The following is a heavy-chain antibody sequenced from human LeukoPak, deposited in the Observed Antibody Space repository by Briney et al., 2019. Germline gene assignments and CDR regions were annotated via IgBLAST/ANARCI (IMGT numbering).Heavy chain of an antibody. D-gene: IGHD3-22*01. CDR1: GLTFSSYA. CDR2: ISGSGGPT. V-gene: IGHV3-23*01. Sequence: GGSLRLSCAASGLTFSSYAMSWVRQAPGKGLEWISTISGSGGPTYYADSVKGRFAISRDNSKNTLYLQMSSLRAEDTAVYYCATQTNYYDSNPLGYWGQGTLVTVSS. J-gene: IGHJ4*02. CDR3: ATQTNYYDSNPLGY.